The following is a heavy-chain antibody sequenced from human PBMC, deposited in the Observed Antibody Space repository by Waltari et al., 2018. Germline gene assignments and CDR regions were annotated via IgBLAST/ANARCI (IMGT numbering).Heavy chain of an antibody. CDR1: GFTFSSYS. D-gene: IGHD3-9*01. Sequence: EVQLVESGGGLVKPGGSLRLSCAASGFTFSSYSMNWVRQAPGKGLEWVSSISSSSSYIYYADSVKGRFTISRDNAKNSLYLQMNSLRAEDTAVYYWARGDDSLTDACDIWGQGTMVTVSS. CDR3: ARGDDSLTDACDI. J-gene: IGHJ3*02. V-gene: IGHV3-21*01. CDR2: ISSSSSYI.